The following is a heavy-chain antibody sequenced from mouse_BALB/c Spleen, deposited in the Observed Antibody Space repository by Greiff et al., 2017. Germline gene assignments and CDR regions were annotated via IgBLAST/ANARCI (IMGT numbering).Heavy chain of an antibody. CDR1: GFNIKDTY. V-gene: IGHV14-3*02. J-gene: IGHJ1*01. CDR3: ARGYWYFDV. CDR2: FDPANGNT. Sequence: VQLQQSGAELVKPGASVKLSCTASGFNIKDTYMHWVKQRPEQGLEWIGRFDPANGNTKYDPKFQGKATITADTSSNTAYLQLSSLTSEDTAVYYCARGYWYFDVWGAGTTVTVSS.